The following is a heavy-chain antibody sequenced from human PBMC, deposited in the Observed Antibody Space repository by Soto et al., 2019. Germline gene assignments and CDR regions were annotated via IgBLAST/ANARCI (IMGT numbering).Heavy chain of an antibody. CDR1: GGSISSTYW. CDR2: IYHSGNA. V-gene: IGHV4-4*02. Sequence: SETLSLTCAVSGGSISSTYWWSWVRQPPGKGLEWIGEIYHSGNANYNPSLKSRVTISVDKSKNQFSLNLISVTAADTAVYYCATGNAYVWGPPGSWAFDFWGQGTLVTVSS. J-gene: IGHJ3*01. D-gene: IGHD3-16*01. CDR3: ATGNAYVWGPPGSWAFDF.